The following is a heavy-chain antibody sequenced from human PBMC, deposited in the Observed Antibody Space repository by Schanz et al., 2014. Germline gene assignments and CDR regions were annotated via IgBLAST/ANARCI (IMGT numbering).Heavy chain of an antibody. CDR2: IHHSGGT. CDR3: ARTLVNGSRKWFVP. D-gene: IGHD3-10*01. Sequence: QVQLQESGPGLVKPSGTLSLTCTISRDSIRNGHWWHWVRQPPGKGLEWIGEIHHSGGTIYNPSLKSRVTMSVDASQKQISLKLTSVTAADTAVYYCARTLVNGSRKWFVPWGPGTQVTVSS. CDR1: RDSIRNGHW. J-gene: IGHJ5*02. V-gene: IGHV4-4*02.